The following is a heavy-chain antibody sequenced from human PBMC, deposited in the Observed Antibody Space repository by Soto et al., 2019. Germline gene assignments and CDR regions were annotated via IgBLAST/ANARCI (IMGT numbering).Heavy chain of an antibody. CDR2: IIPIFGTA. CDR1: GGTFSSYA. CDR3: ARGATVVNQGGVSAFDI. J-gene: IGHJ3*02. Sequence: QVQLVQSGAEVKKPGSSVKVSCKASGGTFSSYAISWVRQAPGQGLEWMGGIIPIFGTANYAQKFQDRVKINADKSTSTAYVELSSLRSEDTAVYYCARGATVVNQGGVSAFDIWGQGKMVTGSS. D-gene: IGHD4-17*01. V-gene: IGHV1-69*06.